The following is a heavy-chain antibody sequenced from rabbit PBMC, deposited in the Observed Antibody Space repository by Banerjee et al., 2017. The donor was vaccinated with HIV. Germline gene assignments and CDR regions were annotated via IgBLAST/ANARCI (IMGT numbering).Heavy chain of an antibody. J-gene: IGHJ2*01. CDR3: GRGGYGSSPYYGAFDP. Sequence: QSLEESGGDLVQPGASLTLTCTASGFDFSSNYYICWVRQAPGKGLEWIGCIYTYSGSTYYASWAKGRCTISKTTSKAVTLQMTSLTAADTAAYFCGRGGYGSSPYYGAFDPRGPGTLVTV. CDR1: GFDFSSNYY. V-gene: IGHV1S40*01. D-gene: IGHD1-1*01. CDR2: IYTYSGST.